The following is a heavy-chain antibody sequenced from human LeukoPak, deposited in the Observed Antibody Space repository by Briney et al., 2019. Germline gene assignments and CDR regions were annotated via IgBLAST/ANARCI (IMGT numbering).Heavy chain of an antibody. Sequence: SETLSLTCTVSGGSVSSGFYYWSWIRQPAGKGLEWIGRVYNSGSTSYNPSLKSRVTISIDTSKNQFSLKLNSVTAADTAVYYCAREYFGRKYYFDYWGQGSLVAVSS. CDR1: GGSVSSGFYY. CDR2: VYNSGST. J-gene: IGHJ4*02. V-gene: IGHV4-61*02. D-gene: IGHD3-10*01. CDR3: AREYFGRKYYFDY.